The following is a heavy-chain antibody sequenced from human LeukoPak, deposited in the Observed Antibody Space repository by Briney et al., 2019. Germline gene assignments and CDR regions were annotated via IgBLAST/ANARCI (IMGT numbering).Heavy chain of an antibody. V-gene: IGHV4-39*07. D-gene: IGHD3-16*02. J-gene: IGHJ4*02. CDR3: ARGNRYVWGSYRYTGTSYYFDY. CDR2: IYYSGST. Sequence: SETLSLTCTVSGGSISSSSYYWGWIRQPPGKGLEWIGSIYYSGSTYYNPSLKSRVTISVDTSKNQFSLKLSSVTAADTAVYYCARGNRYVWGSYRYTGTSYYFDYWGQGTLVTVSS. CDR1: GGSISSSSYY.